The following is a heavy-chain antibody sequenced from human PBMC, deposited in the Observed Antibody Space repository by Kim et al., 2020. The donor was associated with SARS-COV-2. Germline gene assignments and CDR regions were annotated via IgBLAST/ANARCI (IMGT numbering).Heavy chain of an antibody. J-gene: IGHJ6*02. V-gene: IGHV3-43*01. CDR3: AKDIYPVGGWYYYYYGMDV. D-gene: IGHD6-19*01. Sequence: GRFTISRDNSKNSLYLQMNSLRTEDTALYYCAKDIYPVGGWYYYYYGMDVWGQGTTVTVSS.